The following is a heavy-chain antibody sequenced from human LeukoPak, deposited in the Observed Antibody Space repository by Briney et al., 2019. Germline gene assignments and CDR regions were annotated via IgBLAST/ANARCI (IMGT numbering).Heavy chain of an antibody. J-gene: IGHJ5*02. Sequence: GGSLRLSCAASGFTFSSYSMNWVRQAPGKGLEWVSYISSSSNTIYYADSVKGRFTISRDNAKNSLYLQMNSLRAEDTAVYYCASHHSSGYYNWFDPWGQGTLVTVSS. CDR3: ASHHSSGYYNWFDP. V-gene: IGHV3-48*04. CDR2: ISSSSNTI. CDR1: GFTFSSYS. D-gene: IGHD3-22*01.